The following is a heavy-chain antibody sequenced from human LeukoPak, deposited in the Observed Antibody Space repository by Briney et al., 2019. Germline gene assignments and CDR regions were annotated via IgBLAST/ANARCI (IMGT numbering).Heavy chain of an antibody. D-gene: IGHD6-19*01. CDR3: AREGSVARFDY. Sequence: GGSLRLSCAASGCTFSSYWMNWVRQAPGKGLEWVANIKQDGSEKYYVDSVKGRFTLSRDNAKNSLYLQMNSLRTEDTAVYYCAREGSVARFDYWGQGTLVTVSS. CDR1: GCTFSSYW. J-gene: IGHJ4*02. CDR2: IKQDGSEK. V-gene: IGHV3-7*01.